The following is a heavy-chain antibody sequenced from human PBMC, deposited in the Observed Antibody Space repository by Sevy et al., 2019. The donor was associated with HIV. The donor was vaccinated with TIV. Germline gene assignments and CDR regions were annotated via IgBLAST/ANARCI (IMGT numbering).Heavy chain of an antibody. CDR1: GFTFGDYA. V-gene: IGHV3-49*03. Sequence: GGSLRLSYTASGFTFGDYAMSWFRQAPGKGLEWVGFIRSKAYGGTTEYAASVKGRFTISRDDSKSIAYLQMNSLKTEDTAVYYCTNTRVAVAGALPYYYYGMDVWGQGTTVTVSS. J-gene: IGHJ6*02. CDR2: IRSKAYGGTT. CDR3: TNTRVAVAGALPYYYYGMDV. D-gene: IGHD6-19*01.